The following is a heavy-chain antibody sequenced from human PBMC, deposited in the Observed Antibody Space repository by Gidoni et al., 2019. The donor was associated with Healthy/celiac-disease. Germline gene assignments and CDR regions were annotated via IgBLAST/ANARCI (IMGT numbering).Heavy chain of an antibody. J-gene: IGHJ4*02. V-gene: IGHV2-5*02. CDR1: GLPLRTSGVG. D-gene: IGHD4-17*01. CDR2: IYWDDDK. Sequence: QSTLNESGPTLVKPKQNPTLTCTFSGLPLRTSGVGVGWIRQPPGKALEWLALIYWDDDKRYSPSLTSRLTITKDTSKIQVVLPLTNMEPVDTATYYCAHEDYGGNPYWGQGTLVTVSS. CDR3: AHEDYGGNPY.